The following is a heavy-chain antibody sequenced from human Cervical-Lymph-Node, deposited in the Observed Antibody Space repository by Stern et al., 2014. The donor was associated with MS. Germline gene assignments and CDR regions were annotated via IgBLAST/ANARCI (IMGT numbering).Heavy chain of an antibody. CDR2: VYYDGSS. V-gene: IGHV4-59*02. J-gene: IGHJ4*02. D-gene: IGHD4-11*01. CDR1: YWSVSSYY. CDR3: ARVSTSFDD. Sequence: VQLVESGPGLVKPSETLSLTCTVSYWSVSSYYWSWIRQPPGKGLEWIGYVYYDGSSNYNSSLKSRVSISLDTSRNQFSLKLTSVTAADTAVYYCARVSTSFDDWGQGTLVIVSS.